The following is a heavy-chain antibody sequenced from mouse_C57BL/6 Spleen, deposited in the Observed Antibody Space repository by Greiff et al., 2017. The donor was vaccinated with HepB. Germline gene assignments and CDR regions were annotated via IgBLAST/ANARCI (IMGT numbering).Heavy chain of an antibody. J-gene: IGHJ1*03. D-gene: IGHD2-10*01. V-gene: IGHV3-6*01. CDR3: AREGLEAYSWYFDV. CDR2: ISYDGSN. Sequence: DVKLQESGPGLVKPSQSLSLTCSVTGYSITSGYYWNWIRQFPGNKLEWMGYISYDGSNNYNPSLKNRISITRDTSKNQFFLKLNSVTTEDTATYYCAREGLEAYSWYFDVWGTGTTVTVSS. CDR1: GYSITSGYY.